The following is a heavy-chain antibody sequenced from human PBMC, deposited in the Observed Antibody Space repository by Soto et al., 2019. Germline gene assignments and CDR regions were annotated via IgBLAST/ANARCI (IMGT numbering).Heavy chain of an antibody. V-gene: IGHV3-23*01. D-gene: IGHD1-26*01. J-gene: IGHJ4*02. CDR1: GFNFKIYA. Sequence: EVQLLESGGGLAQAGGSLRLYCAASGFNFKIYAMNWIRQAPGKGLEWVSVMIGDGTSLDYADSVRGRFTISRDNSKNMLYLKMNNLRAEDTAIYFCAKDLRPDGKYDFDYWGQGTLVTVSS. CDR2: MIGDGTSL. CDR3: AKDLRPDGKYDFDY.